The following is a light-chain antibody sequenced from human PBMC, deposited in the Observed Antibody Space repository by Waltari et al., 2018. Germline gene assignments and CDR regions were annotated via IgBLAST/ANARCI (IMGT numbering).Light chain of an antibody. CDR1: QSINTD. Sequence: DILMTQSPSTLSASVGDRVTITCRASQSINTDLAWYQQKPGKAPKLLIYGASTLESGVPGRFSGTGSGTEFTLTISSLQPDDFATYYCQRYNSYANTFGQGTKVDIK. J-gene: IGKJ2*01. CDR2: GAS. V-gene: IGKV1-5*01. CDR3: QRYNSYANT.